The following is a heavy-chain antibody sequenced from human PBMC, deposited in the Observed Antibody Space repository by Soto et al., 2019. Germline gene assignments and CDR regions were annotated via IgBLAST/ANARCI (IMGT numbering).Heavy chain of an antibody. V-gene: IGHV3-23*01. D-gene: IGHD6-6*01. CDR3: AKDRTGYSSSDGMDD. Sequence: GGSLRLSCASSGFPFSSYALSWVRQAPGKGLEWVSAISGSGGSTYYADSVKGRFTISRDNSKNTLYLQMNSLRAEDTAVYYGAKDRTGYSSSDGMDDWGQGTTVTVSS. CDR1: GFPFSSYA. J-gene: IGHJ6*02. CDR2: ISGSGGST.